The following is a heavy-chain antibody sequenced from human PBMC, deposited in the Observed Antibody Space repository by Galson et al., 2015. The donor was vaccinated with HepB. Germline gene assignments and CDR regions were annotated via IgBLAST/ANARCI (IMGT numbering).Heavy chain of an antibody. CDR3: ARDLSGSSWHDY. J-gene: IGHJ4*02. Sequence: TLSLTCAVSGGSITSHYWSWIRQPPGKGLEWIGYIHYSGSTNYNPSLKSRLTILVDTSMNQFSLKLSSVTAADTAMYYCARDLSGSSWHDYWGQGTLVTVSS. D-gene: IGHD1-26*01. CDR1: GGSITSHY. V-gene: IGHV4-59*11. CDR2: IHYSGST.